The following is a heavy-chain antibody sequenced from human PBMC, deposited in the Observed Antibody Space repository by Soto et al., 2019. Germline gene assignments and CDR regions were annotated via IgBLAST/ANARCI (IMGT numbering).Heavy chain of an antibody. Sequence: GGSLRLSCAASGFTFSSYGMHWVRQAPGKGLEWVAVIWYDGSNKYYADSVKGRFTISRDNSKNTLYLQMNSLRAEDRAVYYCARDQEMATIRGYFDYWGQGTLVTVS. CDR1: GFTFSSYG. D-gene: IGHD5-12*01. CDR3: ARDQEMATIRGYFDY. CDR2: IWYDGSNK. J-gene: IGHJ4*02. V-gene: IGHV3-33*01.